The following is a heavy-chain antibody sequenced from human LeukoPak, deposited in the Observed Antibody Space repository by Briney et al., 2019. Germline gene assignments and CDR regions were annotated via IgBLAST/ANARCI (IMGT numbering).Heavy chain of an antibody. CDR3: AKDCRSVTSCYHGY. D-gene: IGHD2-2*01. J-gene: IGHJ4*02. V-gene: IGHV3-23*01. CDR1: GFTFSSYA. Sequence: GGSLRLSCAASGFTFSSYAMSWVRQAPGKGLEWVSGISGSGVSTYYADSVKGRFTISRDNSKNTLYLQMHSLRADDTAVYYCAKDCRSVTSCYHGYWGQGTLVTVSS. CDR2: ISGSGVST.